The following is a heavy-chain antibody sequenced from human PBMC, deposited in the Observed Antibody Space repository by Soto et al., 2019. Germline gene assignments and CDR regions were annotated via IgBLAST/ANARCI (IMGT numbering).Heavy chain of an antibody. V-gene: IGHV3-23*01. CDR2: ISGSGTSK. CDR3: AKDRKSGSGWYWDY. CDR1: GFTFSNFA. D-gene: IGHD6-19*01. J-gene: IGHJ4*02. Sequence: GGSLRLSCAASGFTFSNFAMSWVRQAPGKGLEWVSAISGSGTSKYGADSVKGRFSISRDNSKNTLYLQMNSLRAEDTAVYYCAKDRKSGSGWYWDYWGQGTLVTVSS.